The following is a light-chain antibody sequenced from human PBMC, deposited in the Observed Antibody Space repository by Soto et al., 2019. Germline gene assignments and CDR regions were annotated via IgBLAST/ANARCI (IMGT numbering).Light chain of an antibody. V-gene: IGKV3-11*01. CDR3: QQRSTWPLT. J-gene: IGKJ4*01. CDR2: DAS. CDR1: QSVSSY. Sequence: ENVLTQSPATLSLSPGERATLSCRASQSVSSYLAWYQQKPGQAPRLLVYDASNRATGIPVRFSGSGSGTDFTLTISSLEPEDFGVYYCQQRSTWPLTFGGGTRVEI.